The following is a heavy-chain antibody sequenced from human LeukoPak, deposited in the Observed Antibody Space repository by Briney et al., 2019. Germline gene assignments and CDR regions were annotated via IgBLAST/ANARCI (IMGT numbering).Heavy chain of an antibody. J-gene: IGHJ4*02. D-gene: IGHD6-19*01. CDR3: AREWGRIAVAGGPGY. CDR1: GFIFSNYA. CDR2: IWYDGQNK. Sequence: PGGSLRLSCETSGFIFSNYAMHWVRQAPGKGLEGVAIIWYDGQNKYYAGSVKGRFTISRDNSKNTLYLQMNSLSDDDTAVYYCAREWGRIAVAGGPGYWGQGTLVTVSS. V-gene: IGHV3-33*01.